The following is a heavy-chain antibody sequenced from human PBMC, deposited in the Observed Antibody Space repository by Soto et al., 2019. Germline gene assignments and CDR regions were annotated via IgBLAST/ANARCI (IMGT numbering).Heavy chain of an antibody. CDR2: INPSGGST. CDR3: ARLGYCSGGSCYPNYYYMDV. Sequence: ASVKVSCKASGYTFTSYYMHWVRQAPGQGLEWMGIINPSGGSTSYAQKFQGRVTMTRDTSTSTVYMELSSLRSEDTAVYYCARLGYCSGGSCYPNYYYMDVWGKGTTVTVSS. CDR1: GYTFTSYY. D-gene: IGHD2-15*01. V-gene: IGHV1-46*03. J-gene: IGHJ6*03.